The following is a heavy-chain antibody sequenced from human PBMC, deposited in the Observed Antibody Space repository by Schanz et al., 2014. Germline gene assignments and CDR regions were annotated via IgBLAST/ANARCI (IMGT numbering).Heavy chain of an antibody. J-gene: IGHJ5*02. CDR1: GFIFGSSV. V-gene: IGHV3-23*04. CDR2: LSEGGGGT. Sequence: EVQLVESGGGLVQPGGSLRLSCAASGFIFGSSVMAWVRQAPGKGLEWVSALSEGGGGTHYADSVRGRFTISSDSSKNTLYLQMSSLRADDTAVYYCAKAADWPVTRFDPWGQGTLVTVSS. D-gene: IGHD3-9*01. CDR3: AKAADWPVTRFDP.